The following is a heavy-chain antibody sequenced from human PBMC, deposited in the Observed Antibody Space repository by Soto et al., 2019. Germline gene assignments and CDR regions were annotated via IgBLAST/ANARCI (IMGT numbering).Heavy chain of an antibody. J-gene: IGHJ4*02. CDR2: IYYSGST. V-gene: IGHV4-31*03. CDR1: GGSISSGGYY. Sequence: SETLSLTCTVSGGSISSGGYYWSWIRQHPGKGLEWIGYIYYSGSTYYNPSLKSRVTISVDTSKNQFSLRLSSVTAADTAVYYCAGVNNWNDPRFDYWGQGTLVTVSS. CDR3: AGVNNWNDPRFDY. D-gene: IGHD1-20*01.